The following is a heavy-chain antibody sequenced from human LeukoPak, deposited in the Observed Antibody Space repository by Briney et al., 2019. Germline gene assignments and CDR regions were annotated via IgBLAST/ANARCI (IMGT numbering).Heavy chain of an antibody. CDR3: ARDSPMVRGVINSNWFDP. D-gene: IGHD3-10*01. CDR1: GYTFTSYG. CDR2: ISAYNGNT. V-gene: IGHV1-18*01. Sequence: ASVTVSCKASGYTFTSYGISWVRQAPGQGLEWMGWISAYNGNTNYAQKLQGRVTMTTDTSTSTAYMELRSLRSDDTAVYYCARDSPMVRGVINSNWFDPWAREPWSPSPQ. J-gene: IGHJ5*02.